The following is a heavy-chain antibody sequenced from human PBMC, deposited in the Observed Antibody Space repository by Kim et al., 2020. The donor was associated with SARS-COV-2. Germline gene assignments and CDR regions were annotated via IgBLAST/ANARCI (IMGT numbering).Heavy chain of an antibody. Sequence: GGSLRLSCAISGFTFNDFYMSWIRQAPGKGLEWISYISNTGTTIYYADSVKGRFTISRDSARNSLSLQMNSLRADDTAGYYCARDVTSQLGSLVVAFDYWGQKTVVTVS. CDR1: GFTFNDFY. D-gene: IGHD2-2*01. CDR2: ISNTGTTI. CDR3: ARDVTSQLGSLVVAFDY. J-gene: IGHJ4*02. V-gene: IGHV3-11*01.